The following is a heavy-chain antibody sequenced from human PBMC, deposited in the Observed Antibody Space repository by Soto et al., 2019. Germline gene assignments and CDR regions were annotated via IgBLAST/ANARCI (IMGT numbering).Heavy chain of an antibody. D-gene: IGHD2-8*01. CDR2: ISGSGGST. Sequence: EVQLLESGGGLVQPGGSLRLSCAASGFTFSSYAMRWVRQAPGKGLEWVSAISGSGGSTYYADSVKGRFTISRDNSKNTLYLQMNSLRAEDTAVYYCAKAQYYCTNGVCWDWFDPWGQGTLVTVSS. CDR1: GFTFSSYA. J-gene: IGHJ5*02. CDR3: AKAQYYCTNGVCWDWFDP. V-gene: IGHV3-23*01.